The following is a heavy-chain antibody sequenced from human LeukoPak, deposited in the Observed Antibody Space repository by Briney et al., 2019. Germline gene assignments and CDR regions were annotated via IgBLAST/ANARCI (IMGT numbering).Heavy chain of an antibody. J-gene: IGHJ6*02. CDR2: LNSDGSNT. Sequence: GRSLRLSCAASGFTFSSYWMHWVRQAPGKGLVWVSRLNSDGSNTIYADSVKGRFTISRDNAKNTLYLQMNSLRAEDTAVYYCARDRYYSMDVWGQGTTVTVSS. CDR1: GFTFSSYW. V-gene: IGHV3-74*01. CDR3: ARDRYYSMDV.